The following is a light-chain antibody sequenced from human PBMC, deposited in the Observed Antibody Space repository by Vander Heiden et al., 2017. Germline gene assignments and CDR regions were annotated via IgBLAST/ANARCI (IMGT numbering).Light chain of an antibody. Sequence: QSVLTQPPSASGTPGQRVTISCSGSSSNIGSNYVYWYQQLPGTAPKLLIYRNNQRPSGVPDRCSCSNSGTSASPAITGLRSEDEADDYCSAWDDSMSAAVVFGGGTKLTVL. CDR3: SAWDDSMSAAVV. CDR2: RNN. J-gene: IGLJ2*01. CDR1: SSNIGSNY. V-gene: IGLV1-47*01.